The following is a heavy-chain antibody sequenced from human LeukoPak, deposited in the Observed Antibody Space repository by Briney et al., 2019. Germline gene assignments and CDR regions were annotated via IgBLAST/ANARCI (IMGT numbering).Heavy chain of an antibody. Sequence: GGSLRLSCAASGFTFSSYAMSWVRQAPGKGLEWVSAISGSGGSTYYADSVKGRFTISRDNSKNTLYLRMNSLRAEDTAVYYCARNSKYYDFWSGYLPGMDVWGQGTTVTVSS. D-gene: IGHD3-3*01. CDR1: GFTFSSYA. CDR3: ARNSKYYDFWSGYLPGMDV. J-gene: IGHJ6*02. CDR2: ISGSGGST. V-gene: IGHV3-23*01.